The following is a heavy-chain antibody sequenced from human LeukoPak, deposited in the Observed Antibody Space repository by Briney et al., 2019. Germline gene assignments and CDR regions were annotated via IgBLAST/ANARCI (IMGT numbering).Heavy chain of an antibody. J-gene: IGHJ4*02. V-gene: IGHV4-39*07. Sequence: PSETLSLTCTVSGGSISSSSYYWGWIRQPPGKGLEWIGSIYYSGSTYYNPSLKSRVTISVDTSKNQFSLKLSSVTAADTAVYYCARVPPDYYDSSGYDFDYWGQGTLVTVSS. CDR3: ARVPPDYYDSSGYDFDY. CDR1: GGSISSSSYY. CDR2: IYYSGST. D-gene: IGHD3-22*01.